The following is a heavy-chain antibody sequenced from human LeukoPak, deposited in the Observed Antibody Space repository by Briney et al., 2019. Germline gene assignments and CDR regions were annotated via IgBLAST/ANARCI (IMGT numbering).Heavy chain of an antibody. V-gene: IGHV4-39*01. D-gene: IGHD6-19*01. Sequence: SETLSLTCTVSGDSIRSSSSYYWGWIRQRAGKGLEWIGSVYYSGNTYCNPSLKHRVTISADTSKNQFSLKLSSVTAADTAVYYCARNKYTSGWSTFDYWGQGTLVTVSS. CDR2: VYYSGNT. CDR1: GDSIRSSSSYY. CDR3: ARNKYTSGWSTFDY. J-gene: IGHJ4*02.